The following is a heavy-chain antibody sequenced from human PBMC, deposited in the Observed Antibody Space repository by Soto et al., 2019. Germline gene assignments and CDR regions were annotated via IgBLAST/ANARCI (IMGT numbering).Heavy chain of an antibody. Sequence: SETLSLTCTFSGGSISSCYWSWIRQPPGKGLEWIGYIYYSGSTNYNPSLKSRVTISVDTSKNQFSLKLSSVTAADTAVYYCARLNFRGYCSGGSCPNWFDPWGQGTLVTVSS. CDR1: GGSISSCY. D-gene: IGHD2-15*01. V-gene: IGHV4-59*08. CDR3: ARLNFRGYCSGGSCPNWFDP. CDR2: IYYSGST. J-gene: IGHJ5*02.